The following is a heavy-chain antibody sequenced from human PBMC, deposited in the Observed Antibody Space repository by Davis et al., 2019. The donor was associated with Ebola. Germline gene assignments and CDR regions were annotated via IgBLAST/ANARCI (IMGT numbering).Heavy chain of an antibody. CDR3: ARSSYQPDY. Sequence: GESLKISCAASGFTFSSYWMHWVRQTPGKGLVWVSHINTDGSFTDYADSVKGRFSISRDSTSNTLYLQMNGLRAEDTAVYYCARSSYQPDYWGQGTLVTVSS. J-gene: IGHJ4*02. CDR2: INTDGSFT. D-gene: IGHD2-2*01. CDR1: GFTFSSYW. V-gene: IGHV3-74*01.